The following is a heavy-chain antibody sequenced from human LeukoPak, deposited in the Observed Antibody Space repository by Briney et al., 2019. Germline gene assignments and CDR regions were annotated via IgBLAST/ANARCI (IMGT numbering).Heavy chain of an antibody. Sequence: PGGSLRLSCGASGFSFSSYAMSWVRQAPGKGPEWVSAISGSGDSTYYADSVKGRLTISRDNSKNTLDLQMNSLRAEDTAVYYCAKGWPIAGDIKDWFDSWGQGPLVTVSS. D-gene: IGHD6-13*01. CDR3: AKGWPIAGDIKDWFDS. CDR1: GFSFSSYA. J-gene: IGHJ5*01. V-gene: IGHV3-23*01. CDR2: ISGSGDST.